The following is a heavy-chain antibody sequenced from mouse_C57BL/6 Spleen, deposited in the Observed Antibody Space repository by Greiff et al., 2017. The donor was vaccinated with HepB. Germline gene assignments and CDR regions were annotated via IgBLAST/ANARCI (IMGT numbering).Heavy chain of an antibody. D-gene: IGHD3-2*02. J-gene: IGHJ3*01. V-gene: IGHV1-26*01. CDR3: ARSPDSSGYGGFAY. CDR1: GYTFTDYY. Sequence: EVQLQQSGPELVKPGASVKISCKASGYTFTDYYMNWVKQSHGKSLEWIGDINPNNGGTSYNQKFKGKATLTVDKSSSTAYMELRSLTSEDSAVYYCARSPDSSGYGGFAYWGQGTLVTVSA. CDR2: INPNNGGT.